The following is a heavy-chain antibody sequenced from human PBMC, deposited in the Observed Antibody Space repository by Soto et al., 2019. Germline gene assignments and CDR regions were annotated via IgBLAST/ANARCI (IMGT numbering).Heavy chain of an antibody. Sequence: SVKLSCKASGYTFTSYYMHWVRQAPVQGLEWMGIINPSGGSTSYAQKFQGRVTMTRDTSTSTVYMELSSRRSEDTAVYYCARDLSGWHGVDLDIWDQATRVTVAS. D-gene: IGHD6-19*01. CDR2: INPSGGST. V-gene: IGHV1-46*01. J-gene: IGHJ3*02. CDR3: ARDLSGWHGVDLDI. CDR1: GYTFTSYY.